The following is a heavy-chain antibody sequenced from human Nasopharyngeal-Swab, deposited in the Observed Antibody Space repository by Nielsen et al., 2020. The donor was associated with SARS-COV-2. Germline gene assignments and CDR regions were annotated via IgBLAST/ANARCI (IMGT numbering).Heavy chain of an antibody. V-gene: IGHV3-30*18. D-gene: IGHD5-18*01. CDR3: AKAWVSGYSYGSYYGMDV. CDR2: ISYDGSNK. J-gene: IGHJ6*02. Sequence: LKISCAASGFTFRSYGMHWDRQAPGKRLEWVAVISYDGSNKCYADSVKGRFTNSRHNYKNTQYLQMNSLRAEDTAVYYCAKAWVSGYSYGSYYGMDVWGQGTTVTVSS. CDR1: GFTFRSYG.